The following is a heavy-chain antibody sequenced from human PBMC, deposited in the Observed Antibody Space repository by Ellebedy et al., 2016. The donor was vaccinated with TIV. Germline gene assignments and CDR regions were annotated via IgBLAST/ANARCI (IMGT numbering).Heavy chain of an antibody. Sequence: GESLKISCAASGFTFGSYGMHWVRQAPGKGLEWVAVIWYDGTAKFYAESVKGRFTISRDNSQNTLYLEMNSLRADDTALYYCARELGGSGGSDFDYWGQGTLVTVSS. D-gene: IGHD2-15*01. V-gene: IGHV3-33*08. CDR3: ARELGGSGGSDFDY. CDR2: IWYDGTAK. CDR1: GFTFGSYG. J-gene: IGHJ4*02.